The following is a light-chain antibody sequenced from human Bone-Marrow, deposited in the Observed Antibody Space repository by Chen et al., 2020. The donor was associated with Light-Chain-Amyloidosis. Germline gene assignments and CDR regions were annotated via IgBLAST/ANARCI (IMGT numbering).Light chain of an antibody. Sequence: SYELTQPPSVSVSPGKTARITCSGDDLPTKYAYWYQQKPGQAPVLVIHRYTERPSGISERFSGSSSGTTATLTISGVQAEDEADYNCQSADSSGTYEVIFGGGTKLTVL. CDR2: RYT. CDR1: DLPTKY. CDR3: QSADSSGTYEVI. J-gene: IGLJ2*01. V-gene: IGLV3-25*03.